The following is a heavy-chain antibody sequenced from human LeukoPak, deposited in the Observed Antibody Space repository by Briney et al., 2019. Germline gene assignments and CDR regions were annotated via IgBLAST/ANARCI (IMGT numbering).Heavy chain of an antibody. CDR2: INPNSGGT. CDR1: GYTFTGCY. D-gene: IGHD6-19*01. V-gene: IGHV1-2*02. Sequence: ASVKVSCKASGYTFTGCYMHWVRQAPGQGLEWMGWINPNSGGTHYAQKFQGRVTMTRDTSISTAYMELSSLRSDDTVLYYCASGSSLDGSSGWPTHYYWGQGALVTVSS. J-gene: IGHJ4*02. CDR3: ASGSSLDGSSGWPTHYY.